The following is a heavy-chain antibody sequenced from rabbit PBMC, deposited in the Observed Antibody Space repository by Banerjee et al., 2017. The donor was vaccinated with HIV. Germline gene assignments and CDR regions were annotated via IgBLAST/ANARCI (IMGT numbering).Heavy chain of an antibody. D-gene: IGHD8-1*01. CDR2: IGVGSGGT. J-gene: IGHJ4*01. CDR1: GFSFSSGYC. CDR3: ARDLSAYSIYSNL. Sequence: QEQLEESGGDLVKPEGTLTLTCRASGFSFSSGYCMCWVRQAPGKGLEWIGCIGVGSGGTNYASWAKGRFTHSKTSSTTVTLQMTSLTAADTATYFCARDLSAYSIYSNLWGPGTLVTVS. V-gene: IGHV1S45*01.